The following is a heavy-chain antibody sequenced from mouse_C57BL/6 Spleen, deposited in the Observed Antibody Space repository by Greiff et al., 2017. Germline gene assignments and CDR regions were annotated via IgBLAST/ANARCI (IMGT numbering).Heavy chain of an antibody. CDR1: GYTFTSYW. J-gene: IGHJ2*01. Sequence: VQLQQPGAELVKPGASVKLSCKASGYTFTSYWMHWVKQRPGQGLEWIGMIHPNSGSTNYNEKFKSKATLTVDKSSSTAYMQLSSLTSEDAAVYYCATTVVADFDYWGQGTTLTVSS. D-gene: IGHD1-1*01. V-gene: IGHV1-64*01. CDR2: IHPNSGST. CDR3: ATTVVADFDY.